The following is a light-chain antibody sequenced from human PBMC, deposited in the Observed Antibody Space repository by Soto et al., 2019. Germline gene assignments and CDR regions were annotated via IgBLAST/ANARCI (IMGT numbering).Light chain of an antibody. V-gene: IGLV8-61*01. J-gene: IGLJ3*02. CDR1: SGSVSTSHS. CDR3: VLYMGRGIWV. Sequence: QAVVTQEPSFSVSPGGTVTLTCGLTSGSVSTSHSPSWYQQTPGQAPRTLIHATNTRSSGVPNRFSGSIVGSKAALTITGAQADDESDYYCVLYMGRGIWVFGGGTKVTVL. CDR2: ATN.